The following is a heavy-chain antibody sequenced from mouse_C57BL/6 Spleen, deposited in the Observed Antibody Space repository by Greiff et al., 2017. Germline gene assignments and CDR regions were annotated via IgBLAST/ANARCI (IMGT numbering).Heavy chain of an antibody. D-gene: IGHD2-4*01. V-gene: IGHV2-6*01. Sequence: VQLVESGPGLVAPSPSLSITCTVSGFSLTSYGVDWVRQSPGKGLEWLGVIWGVGSTNYNSALKSRLSISKDNSKSQVFLKMNSLQTGDTAMYYCASGDDYVPFAYWGQGTLVTVSA. CDR3: ASGDDYVPFAY. J-gene: IGHJ3*01. CDR2: IWGVGST. CDR1: GFSLTSYG.